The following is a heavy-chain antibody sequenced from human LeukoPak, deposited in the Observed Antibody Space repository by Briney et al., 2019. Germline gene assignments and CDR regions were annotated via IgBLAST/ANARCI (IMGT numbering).Heavy chain of an antibody. CDR2: ITTSDGNT. V-gene: IGHV3-23*01. CDR3: ARFHYDESGFSYAQYYFDY. CDR1: GFTFSSYT. J-gene: IGHJ4*02. Sequence: PGGSLRLSCAASGFTFSSYTMSWVRQAPGKGLEWVSTITTSDGNTYYADSVKGRFTVSRDNSKNTLFLQMNSLRAEDTAVYYCARFHYDESGFSYAQYYFDYWGQGILVTVSP. D-gene: IGHD3-22*01.